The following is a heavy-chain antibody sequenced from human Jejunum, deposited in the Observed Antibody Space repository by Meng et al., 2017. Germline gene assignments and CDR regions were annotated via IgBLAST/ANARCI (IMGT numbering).Heavy chain of an antibody. D-gene: IGHD1/OR15-1a*01. CDR1: GGAVSTTDW. Sequence: LRGSGPGLVPPSGTLSPTCAGSGGAVSTTDWWSWVRQPPGKGLEWIGEISRSGRANYNPSLKGRVTISLDRSMNLFSLKLDSVTAADAAVYYCARDPRTNWASRFFDNWGQGTLVTVSS. CDR2: ISRSGRA. CDR3: ARDPRTNWASRFFDN. V-gene: IGHV4-4*02. J-gene: IGHJ4*02.